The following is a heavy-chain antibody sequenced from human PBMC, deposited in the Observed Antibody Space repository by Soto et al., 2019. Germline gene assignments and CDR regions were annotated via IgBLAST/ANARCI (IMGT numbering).Heavy chain of an antibody. D-gene: IGHD6-13*01. V-gene: IGHV4-31*03. CDR1: GGSISSGGYY. CDR3: ARVGGAAAGMGAEYFQH. CDR2: SYDSGST. Sequence: QVQLQESGPGLVKPSQTLSLTCTVSGGSISSGGYYWSWIRQHPGKGLEWIGYSYDSGSTYYNPSRKSRVTISVDTSKNQFSLKLSSVTAADTAVYYCARVGGAAAGMGAEYFQHWGQGTLVTVSS. J-gene: IGHJ1*01.